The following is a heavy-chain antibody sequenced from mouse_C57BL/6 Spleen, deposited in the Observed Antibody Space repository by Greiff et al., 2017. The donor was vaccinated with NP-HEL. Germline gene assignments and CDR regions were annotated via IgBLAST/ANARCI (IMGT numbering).Heavy chain of an antibody. CDR3: APYYSNTRFAY. CDR2: IYPGDGDT. CDR1: GYAFSSYW. Sequence: QVHVKQSGAELVKPGASVKISCKASGYAFSSYWMNWVKQRPGKGLEWIGQIYPGDGDTNYNGKFKGKATLTADKSYSTAYMQLSSLTSEDSAVYFCAPYYSNTRFAYWGQGTLVTVSA. J-gene: IGHJ3*01. D-gene: IGHD2-5*01. V-gene: IGHV1-80*01.